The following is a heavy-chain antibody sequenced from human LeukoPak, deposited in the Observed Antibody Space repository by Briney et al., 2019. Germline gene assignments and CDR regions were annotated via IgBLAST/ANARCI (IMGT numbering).Heavy chain of an antibody. CDR3: ARDQLGEPTIFLAY. Sequence: SETLFLTCTVSGGSISSGYYDWGCMRQAAGEGLEWIGRSLTSGSTNYNPSLQGRVAIPLDTSKNQYSLKLNSVTAADTAVYYCARDQLGEPTIFLAYWGQGTLVTVSS. V-gene: IGHV4-61*02. D-gene: IGHD3-16*01. CDR1: GGSISSGYYD. CDR2: SLTSGST. J-gene: IGHJ4*02.